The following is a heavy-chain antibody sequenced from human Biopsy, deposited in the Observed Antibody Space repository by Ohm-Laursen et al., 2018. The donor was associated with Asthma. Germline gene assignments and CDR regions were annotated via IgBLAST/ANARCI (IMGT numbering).Heavy chain of an antibody. Sequence: SLRPSCSASRFTYEMHWVRQAPGKGLEWVAVISYDGSSIYYADSVKGRFPISRDNSKNTLYLQMNSLRGDDTAVYYCARDMNRDGWYFDYWGQGTLVTVSS. CDR1: RFTYE. V-gene: IGHV3-30*04. J-gene: IGHJ4*02. CDR3: ARDMNRDGWYFDY. D-gene: IGHD5-24*01. CDR2: ISYDGSSI.